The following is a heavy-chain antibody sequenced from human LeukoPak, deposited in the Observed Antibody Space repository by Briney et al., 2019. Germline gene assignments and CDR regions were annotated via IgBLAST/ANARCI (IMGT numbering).Heavy chain of an antibody. D-gene: IGHD1-7*01. CDR2: INTDGSST. CDR1: GFTFSSYW. V-gene: IGHV3-74*01. J-gene: IGHJ6*03. CDR3: ARETSWNYVIYYYYYMDV. Sequence: PGGSLRLSCAASGFTFSSYWMHWVRQAPGKGLVWVSRINTDGSSTSYADSVKGRFTISRDNAKNTLYLQMNSLRAEDTAVYYCARETSWNYVIYYYYYMDVWGKGTTVTVSS.